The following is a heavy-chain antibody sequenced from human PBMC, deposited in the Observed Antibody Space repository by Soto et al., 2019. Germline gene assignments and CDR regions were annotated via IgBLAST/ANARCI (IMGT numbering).Heavy chain of an antibody. CDR3: AKSSYYEGSGFYYGVFDY. D-gene: IGHD3-22*01. Sequence: GKASETLSLTCTVSGGSISSYYWSWIRQSPGKGLEWIGESYYRGSTNYIPSLKSRVTISVDTSKNPFSMKRISVTAADTAVYYCAKSSYYEGSGFYYGVFDYWGQGTLV. V-gene: IGHV4-59*01. CDR2: SYYRGST. J-gene: IGHJ4*02. CDR1: GGSISSYY.